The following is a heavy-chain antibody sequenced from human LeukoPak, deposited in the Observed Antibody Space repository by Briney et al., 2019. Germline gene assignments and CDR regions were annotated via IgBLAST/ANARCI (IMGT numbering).Heavy chain of an antibody. V-gene: IGHV1-69*13. D-gene: IGHD2-21*02. Sequence: SVKVSCKASGGTFTSYAISWVRQAPGQGLEWMGGIIPIFGAANYARKFQGRVTITADESTSTSYMELSSLRSEDTAVYYCARSSVVTAMVHLEYWGQGTLVTVSS. CDR2: IIPIFGAA. CDR3: ARSSVVTAMVHLEY. CDR1: GGTFTSYA. J-gene: IGHJ4*02.